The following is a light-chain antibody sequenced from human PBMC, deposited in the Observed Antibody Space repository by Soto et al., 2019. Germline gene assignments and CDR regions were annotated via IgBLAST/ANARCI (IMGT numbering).Light chain of an antibody. CDR2: DAS. CDR3: QQRSNWPLT. CDR1: QSVSSY. V-gene: IGKV3-11*01. Sequence: EIVLTQSPATLSLSPGERATLSCRASQSVSSYLAWYQQKPGQAPRLLIYDASNRATGIPARFSGSESGTDFTLTISSLEPEDSAVYCCQQRSNWPLTFGGGTKVEIK. J-gene: IGKJ4*01.